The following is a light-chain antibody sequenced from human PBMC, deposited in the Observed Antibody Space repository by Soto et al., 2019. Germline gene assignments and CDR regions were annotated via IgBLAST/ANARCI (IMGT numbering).Light chain of an antibody. CDR1: QSISSW. CDR3: QQYNSYAYT. V-gene: IGKV1-5*03. CDR2: KAS. J-gene: IGKJ2*01. Sequence: DIQMTQSPSTLSASVGDRVTITCRASQSISSWLAWYQQKPGKAPKLLIYKASSLESGVPSRFSGSGSGTEFTLTISSLQPADFATYYCQQYNSYAYTFGQGTTLEIK.